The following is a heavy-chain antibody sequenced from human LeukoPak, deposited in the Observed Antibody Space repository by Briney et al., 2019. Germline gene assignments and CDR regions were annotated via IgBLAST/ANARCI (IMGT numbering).Heavy chain of an antibody. CDR1: GFTFSSYW. D-gene: IGHD3-22*01. Sequence: GGSLRLSCLASGFTFSSYWMTWVRQAPGKGLEWVANINQGGSEKHYLDSVKGRFSISRDNSKNTLYLQMNSLRAEDTAVYYCARTPYYYDSSAASYWGQGTLVTVSS. V-gene: IGHV3-7*01. CDR3: ARTPYYYDSSAASY. J-gene: IGHJ4*02. CDR2: INQGGSEK.